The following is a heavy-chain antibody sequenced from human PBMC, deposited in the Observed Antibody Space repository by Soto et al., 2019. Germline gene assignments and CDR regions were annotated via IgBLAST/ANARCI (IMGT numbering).Heavy chain of an antibody. D-gene: IGHD3-16*01. V-gene: IGHV4-34*01. CDR1: VGFLSESY. Sequence: AETLSLTCSVYVGFLSESYWTWIRQPPGKGLEWIGEINHVGGTNYNPSLKSRVTMSVDTSQNQFSLRLISVTAADTAMYFCVRIRYQLPSSVLWLDPWGQGTPVTVSS. CDR2: INHVGGT. J-gene: IGHJ5*02. CDR3: VRIRYQLPSSVLWLDP.